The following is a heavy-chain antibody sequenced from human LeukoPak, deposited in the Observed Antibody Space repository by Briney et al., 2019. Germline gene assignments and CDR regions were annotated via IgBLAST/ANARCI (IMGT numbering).Heavy chain of an antibody. CDR3: ARARRSEYQGN. CDR2: ISGSGGST. Sequence: GGSLRLSCAASGFTFSSYAMSWVRQAPGKGLEWVSAISGSGGSTYYADSVKGRFTISRDNSKNTLYLQMSSLRAEDTGVYYCARARRSEYQGNWGQGTPVTVSS. CDR1: GFTFSSYA. J-gene: IGHJ4*02. V-gene: IGHV3-23*01. D-gene: IGHD2-2*01.